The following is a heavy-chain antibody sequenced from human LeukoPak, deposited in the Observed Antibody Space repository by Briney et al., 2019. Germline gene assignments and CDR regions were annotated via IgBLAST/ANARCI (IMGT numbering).Heavy chain of an antibody. J-gene: IGHJ5*02. V-gene: IGHV3-23*01. D-gene: IGHD2-21*02. CDR3: AKAFCGGDCYSWDNWFDP. CDR1: GFTFSSYA. CDR2: ISGSGGST. Sequence: GGSLRLSCVASGFTFSSYAMSWVRQAPGKGLEWVSAISGSGGSTYYADSVKGRFTISRDNSKNTLYLQMNSLRAEDTAVYYCAKAFCGGDCYSWDNWFDPWGQGTLVTVSS.